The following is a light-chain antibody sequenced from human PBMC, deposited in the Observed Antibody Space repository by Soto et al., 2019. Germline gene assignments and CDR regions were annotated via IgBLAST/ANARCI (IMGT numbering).Light chain of an antibody. CDR1: QNVRSN. CDR2: GAS. CDR3: QQSYSTPWT. V-gene: IGKV3-15*01. J-gene: IGKJ1*01. Sequence: EIGMTQSPATLSVSPGERATLSCRASQNVRSNLAWYQQKPGQAPRLLIYGASTRATGIPARFSGRGSGTEFILTISSLQPEDFATYYCQQSYSTPWTFGQGTKV.